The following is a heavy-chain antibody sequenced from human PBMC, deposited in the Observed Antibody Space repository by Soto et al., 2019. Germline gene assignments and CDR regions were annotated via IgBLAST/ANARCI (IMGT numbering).Heavy chain of an antibody. D-gene: IGHD2-15*01. Sequence: PSETLSLTCPVSGGTMSSYYWSWLRHSPGRGLDWIGYISHSGSTYYNPSLKGRVTIYADTSKNQXSLRMNSMVAAHTAVYYCARADPGASVGYGSLGTLVTVSS. V-gene: IGHV4-59*01. CDR1: GGTMSSYY. J-gene: IGHJ4*02. CDR3: ARADPGASVGY. CDR2: ISHSGST.